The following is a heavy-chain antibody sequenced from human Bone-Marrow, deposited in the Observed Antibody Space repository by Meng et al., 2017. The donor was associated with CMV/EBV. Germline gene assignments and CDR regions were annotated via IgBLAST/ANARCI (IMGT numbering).Heavy chain of an antibody. CDR3: ARSGGDIVVVPAAIAHGMDV. CDR2: INSDVSST. CDR1: GFTFSSYE. D-gene: IGHD2-2*01. V-gene: IGHV3-74*01. J-gene: IGHJ6*01. Sequence: GGSLRLSCAASGFTFSSYEMNWVRQAPGKGLVWVSRINSDVSSTSYADSVKGRFTISRDNAKNTLYLQMNSLRAEDTAVYYCARSGGDIVVVPAAIAHGMDVWGQGTTVTVSS.